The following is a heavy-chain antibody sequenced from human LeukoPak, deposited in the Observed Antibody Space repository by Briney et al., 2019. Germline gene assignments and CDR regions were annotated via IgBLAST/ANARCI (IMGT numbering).Heavy chain of an antibody. Sequence: GESLQISFQGSGYRFTSYWIGWVRQMPGKGLGWMGIIYPDDSDTRYSPSFQGQVTISADKSISTAYLQWSSLKASDTAMYYCARHLPASSGYYPTYMDVWGKGTTVTVSS. CDR2: IYPDDSDT. V-gene: IGHV5-51*01. CDR3: ARHLPASSGYYPTYMDV. D-gene: IGHD3-22*01. J-gene: IGHJ6*03. CDR1: GYRFTSYW.